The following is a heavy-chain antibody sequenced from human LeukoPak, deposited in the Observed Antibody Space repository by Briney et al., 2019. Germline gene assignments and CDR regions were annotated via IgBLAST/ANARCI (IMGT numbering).Heavy chain of an antibody. V-gene: IGHV5-51*01. D-gene: IGHD2-15*01. CDR1: GYSFNSHW. Sequence: GESLKISCKASGYSFNSHWMGWVRQMPGKGLEWMGIIYPGDSETRYSPSVQGRVTISVDRSSTTTFLQWSSLEASDSGVYFCTRSYCSTGSCSRDYWGQGTLVTVSS. J-gene: IGHJ4*02. CDR3: TRSYCSTGSCSRDY. CDR2: IYPGDSET.